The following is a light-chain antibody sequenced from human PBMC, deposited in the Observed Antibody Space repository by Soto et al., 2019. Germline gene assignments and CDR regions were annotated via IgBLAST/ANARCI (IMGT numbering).Light chain of an antibody. CDR1: QGIRND. CDR2: AAS. Sequence: DIQMTQSPSSLSASVGDRVTITCRASQGIRNDLGWYQQKPGKAPKRLIYAASSLQSGVPSRFSGSGSGTDFTLKISRVEAEDVGVSYCMQPLPSWTFGQGTKVDIK. CDR3: MQPLPSWT. J-gene: IGKJ1*01. V-gene: IGKV1-17*01.